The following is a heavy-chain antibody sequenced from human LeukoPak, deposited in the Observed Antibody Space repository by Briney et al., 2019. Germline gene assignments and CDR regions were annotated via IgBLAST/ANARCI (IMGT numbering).Heavy chain of an antibody. V-gene: IGHV4-4*09. CDR2: IFTTGMT. CDR3: ARAQPGIPVAALLDP. CDR1: GGSINNYY. Sequence: SETLSLTCTVSGGSINNYYWGWIRQPPGKGLEWIGYIFTTGMTNYNPSLKSRVTMSIDTSKTQFSLNLSSVTAADTAVYYCARAQPGIPVAALLDPWGQGTLVIVSS. J-gene: IGHJ5*02. D-gene: IGHD6-19*01.